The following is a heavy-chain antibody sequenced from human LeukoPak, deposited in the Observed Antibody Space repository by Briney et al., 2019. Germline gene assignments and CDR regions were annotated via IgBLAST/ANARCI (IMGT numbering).Heavy chain of an antibody. Sequence: GGSLRLSCAASGFTFSGYYMSWIRQAPGKGLEWVSYISSSGSTIYYADSVKGRFTISRDNAKNSLYLQMNSLRAEDTAVYYCASFGKDHDSSGYYAPPEYDYWGQGTLVTVSS. V-gene: IGHV3-11*04. J-gene: IGHJ4*02. CDR3: ASFGKDHDSSGYYAPPEYDY. D-gene: IGHD3-22*01. CDR2: ISSSGSTI. CDR1: GFTFSGYY.